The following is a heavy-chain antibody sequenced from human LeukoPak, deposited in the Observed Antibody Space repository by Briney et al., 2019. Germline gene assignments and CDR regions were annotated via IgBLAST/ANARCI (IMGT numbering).Heavy chain of an antibody. D-gene: IGHD3-22*01. V-gene: IGHV1-46*01. CDR3: ARDQGYDSSGYYYYQFDY. J-gene: IGHJ4*02. CDR2: INPSGGNT. Sequence: GASVKVSCKASGYTFTSYYLRWVRQAPGQGLEWMGIINPSGGNTSYAQKFQGRVTMTRDMSTSTVYMELSSLRSEDTAVYYCARDQGYDSSGYYYYQFDYWGQGTLVTVSS. CDR1: GYTFTSYY.